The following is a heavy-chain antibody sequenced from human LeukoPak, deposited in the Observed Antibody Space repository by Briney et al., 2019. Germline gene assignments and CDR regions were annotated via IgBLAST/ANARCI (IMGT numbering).Heavy chain of an antibody. CDR3: ANAGDDGAVGDY. CDR2: ISGSGGST. V-gene: IGHV3-23*01. J-gene: IGHJ4*02. D-gene: IGHD1-1*01. CDR1: GFTFSSYA. Sequence: GGSLRLSCAASGFTFSSYAMSWVRLAPGKGLEWVSAISGSGGSTYYADSVKGRFTISRDNSKNTLYLQMNSLRAEDTAVYYCANAGDDGAVGDYWGQGTLVTVSS.